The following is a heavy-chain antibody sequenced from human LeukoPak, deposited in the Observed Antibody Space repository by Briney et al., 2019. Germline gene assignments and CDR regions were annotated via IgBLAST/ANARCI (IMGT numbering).Heavy chain of an antibody. V-gene: IGHV4-34*01. CDR2: INHSGSI. D-gene: IGHD3-22*01. CDR1: GGSFSGYY. CDR3: ARGKYYYDSSGFDY. J-gene: IGHJ4*02. Sequence: PSETLSLTCAVYGGSFSGYYWSWIRQPPGKGLEWIGEINHSGSINYNPSLKSRVTISVDTSKNQFSLKLSSVTAADTAVYYCARGKYYYDSSGFDYWGQGTLVTVSS.